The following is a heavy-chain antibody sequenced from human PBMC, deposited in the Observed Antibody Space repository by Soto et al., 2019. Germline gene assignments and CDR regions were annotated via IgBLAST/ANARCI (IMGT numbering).Heavy chain of an antibody. CDR3: AREPRLLIWFGDLHD. CDR1: GGSLSDYS. D-gene: IGHD3-10*01. Sequence: SETLSLTCAVYGGSLSDYSWTWIRQAPRRGLEWIGEVDTSGITNYNPTLESRVSISVDTSKNQFSLRLSSVTAADTAVYYCAREPRLLIWFGDLHDWGRGTLVTVSS. CDR2: VDTSGIT. J-gene: IGHJ4*02. V-gene: IGHV4-34*09.